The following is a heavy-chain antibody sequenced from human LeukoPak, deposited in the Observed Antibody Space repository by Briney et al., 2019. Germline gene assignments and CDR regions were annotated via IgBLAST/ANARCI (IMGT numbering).Heavy chain of an antibody. Sequence: PGGSLRLSCAASGFTFSDYYLSWIRQAPGKGLAWVSYIATGGKTYYTDSVKGRFTISRDNAKNSLYLQMNSLRAEDTAVYYCARDRMVTGAFDIWGQGTMVTVSS. CDR1: GFTFSDYY. CDR3: ARDRMVTGAFDI. J-gene: IGHJ3*02. CDR2: IATGGKT. V-gene: IGHV3-11*04. D-gene: IGHD2-21*02.